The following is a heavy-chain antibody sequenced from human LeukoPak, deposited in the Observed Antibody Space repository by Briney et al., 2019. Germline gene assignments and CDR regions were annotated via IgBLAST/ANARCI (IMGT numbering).Heavy chain of an antibody. CDR1: GFAFSSCT. V-gene: IGHV3-21*01. J-gene: IGHJ4*02. Sequence: GGSLRLSCAASGFAFSSCTMNWVRQAPGKGLEWVSSISSSGSYRYYADSMKGRLTISRDNAKNSLYLQMNRLRAEDTAVNFCARGPREYTYGQPAPFVDFWGQGNLVTVSS. CDR2: ISSSGSYR. D-gene: IGHD5-18*01. CDR3: ARGPREYTYGQPAPFVDF.